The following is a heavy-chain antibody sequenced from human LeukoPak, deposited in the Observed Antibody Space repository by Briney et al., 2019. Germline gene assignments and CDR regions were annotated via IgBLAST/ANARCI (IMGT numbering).Heavy chain of an antibody. Sequence: GGALRLSFAASGFTFSGYTINWVRQAAGTGLEGVSSICGSGSNTNYANSVKGRFTISRDNAKNSVYLQMNSLRAEDTAVFYCARSPPSGSYYDYWGQGTLVTVSS. CDR1: GFTFSGYT. CDR2: ICGSGSNT. V-gene: IGHV3-21*01. D-gene: IGHD1-26*01. CDR3: ARSPPSGSYYDY. J-gene: IGHJ4*02.